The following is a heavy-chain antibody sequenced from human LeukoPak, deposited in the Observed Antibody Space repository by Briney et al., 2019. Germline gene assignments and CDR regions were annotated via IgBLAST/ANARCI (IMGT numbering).Heavy chain of an antibody. CDR2: INHSGST. J-gene: IGHJ4*02. CDR3: VREEVVAALFDY. V-gene: IGHV4-34*01. D-gene: IGHD2-15*01. Sequence: SETLSLTCAVYGGSFSGYYWSWIRQPPGKGLEWIGEINHSGSTNYNPSLKSRVTISVDTSKNQFSLKLSSVTAADTAVYYCVREEVVAALFDYWGQGTLVTVSS. CDR1: GGSFSGYY.